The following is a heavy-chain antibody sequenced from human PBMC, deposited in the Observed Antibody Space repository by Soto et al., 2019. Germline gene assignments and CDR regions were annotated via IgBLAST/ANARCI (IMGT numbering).Heavy chain of an antibody. V-gene: IGHV3-21*01. CDR2: ISSSSSYI. CDR3: ARDSAVADSSGYYDPSFGMDV. Sequence: PGGSLRLSCAASGFTFSSYSMNWVRQAPGKGLEWVSSISSSSSYIYYADAVKGRFTISRDNAKNSLYLQMNSLRAEDTAVYYCARDSAVADSSGYYDPSFGMDVWGQGTTVTVSS. CDR1: GFTFSSYS. J-gene: IGHJ6*02. D-gene: IGHD3-22*01.